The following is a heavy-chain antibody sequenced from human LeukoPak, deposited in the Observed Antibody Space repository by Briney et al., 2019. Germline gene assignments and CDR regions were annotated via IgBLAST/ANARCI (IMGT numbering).Heavy chain of an antibody. CDR2: IYYSGST. V-gene: IGHV4-31*03. J-gene: IGHJ4*02. CDR1: GGSISSGGYY. D-gene: IGHD2-21*02. CDR3: ARDVAYCGGDCYPRHFDS. Sequence: PSETLSLTCTVSGGSISSGGYYWSWIRQHPGKGLEWIGYIYYSGSTYYNPSLKIRVTISIDTSKNQFSLKLSSVTAADTAVYYCARDVAYCGGDCYPRHFDSWGQGTLVTVSS.